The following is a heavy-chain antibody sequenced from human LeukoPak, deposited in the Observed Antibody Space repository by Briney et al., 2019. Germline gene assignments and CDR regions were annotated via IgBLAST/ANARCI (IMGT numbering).Heavy chain of an antibody. CDR3: ARTGYSSGWLTFDY. Sequence: GASVKVSCKATGYTFTSFAMHWVRQAPGQRLEWMGWISAGNGNVKYSQKFQGRVTITRDTSASTAYMELSSLKSEDTGVYYCARTGYSSGWLTFDYWGQGTLVTVSS. V-gene: IGHV1-3*01. CDR2: ISAGNGNV. D-gene: IGHD6-19*01. J-gene: IGHJ4*02. CDR1: GYTFTSFA.